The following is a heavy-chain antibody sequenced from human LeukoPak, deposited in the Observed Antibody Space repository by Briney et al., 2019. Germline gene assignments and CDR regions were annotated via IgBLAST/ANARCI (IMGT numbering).Heavy chain of an antibody. CDR2: IYHSGST. D-gene: IGHD6-13*01. CDR3: ARGRAAAGYYGMDV. V-gene: IGHV4-30-2*01. J-gene: IGHJ6*04. CDR1: GGSISSGGYS. Sequence: SQTLSLTCAVSGGSISSGGYSWSWIRRPPGKGLEWIGYIYHSGSTYYDPSLKSRVTISVDRSKNQFSLKLSSVTAADTAVYYCARGRAAAGYYGMDVWGKGTTVTVSS.